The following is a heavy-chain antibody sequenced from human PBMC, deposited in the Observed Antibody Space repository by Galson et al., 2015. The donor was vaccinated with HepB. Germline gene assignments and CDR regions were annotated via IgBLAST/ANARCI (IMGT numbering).Heavy chain of an antibody. CDR1: GGSLSSSSYY. CDR3: ARSPYYYDSSGYPAVGYFDL. D-gene: IGHD3-22*01. CDR2: IYYSGST. Sequence: PLSLTCTVSGGSLSSSSYYWGWIRQPPGKGLEWIGSIYYSGSTYYNPSLKSRVTISVDTSKNQFSLKLSSVTAADTAVYYCARSPYYYDSSGYPAVGYFDLWGRGTLVTVSS. J-gene: IGHJ2*01. V-gene: IGHV4-39*01.